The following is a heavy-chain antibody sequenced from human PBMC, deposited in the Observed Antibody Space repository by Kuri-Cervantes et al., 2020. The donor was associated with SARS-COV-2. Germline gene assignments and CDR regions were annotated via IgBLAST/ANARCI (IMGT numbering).Heavy chain of an antibody. Sequence: GESLKISCAAFGFTFSSYWMSWVRQAPGKGLEWVANIKQDGSEKYYVDSVKGRFTISRDNDKNSLYLQMNSLRAEDTAVYYCAKIAHVVVMAGAFDLWGQGTMVTVSS. V-gene: IGHV3-7*03. D-gene: IGHD2-21*01. CDR1: GFTFSSYW. CDR2: IKQDGSEK. J-gene: IGHJ3*01. CDR3: AKIAHVVVMAGAFDL.